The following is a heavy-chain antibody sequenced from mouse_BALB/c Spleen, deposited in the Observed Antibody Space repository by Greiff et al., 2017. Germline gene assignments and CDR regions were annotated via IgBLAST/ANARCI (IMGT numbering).Heavy chain of an antibody. J-gene: IGHJ2*01. CDR3: ARGGRLFDD. CDR1: GYTFTSYW. V-gene: IGHV1S81*02. CDR2: INPSNGRT. D-gene: IGHD2-12*01. Sequence: QVQLQQPGAELVKPGASVKLSCKASGYTFTSYWMHWVKQRPGQGLEWIGEINPSNGRTNYNEKFKSKATLTVDKSSSTAYMQLSSLTSEDSAVYYCARGGRLFDDWGQGTTLTVSS.